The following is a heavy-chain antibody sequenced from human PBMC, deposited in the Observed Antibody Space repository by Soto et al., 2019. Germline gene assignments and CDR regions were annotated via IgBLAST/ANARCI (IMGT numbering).Heavy chain of an antibody. Sequence: GGLVKVSCKVSGYTLTELSMHWVRQAPGKGLEWMGGFDPEDGETIYAQKFQGRVTMTEDTSTDTAYMELSSLRSEDTAVYYCAIPYNWNYQNWFDPWGQGTLVTVSS. V-gene: IGHV1-24*01. CDR1: GYTLTELS. D-gene: IGHD1-7*01. CDR2: FDPEDGET. CDR3: AIPYNWNYQNWFDP. J-gene: IGHJ5*02.